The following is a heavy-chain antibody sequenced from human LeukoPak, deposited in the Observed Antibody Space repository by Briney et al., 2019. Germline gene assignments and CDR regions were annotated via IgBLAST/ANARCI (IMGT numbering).Heavy chain of an antibody. D-gene: IGHD2/OR15-2a*01. V-gene: IGHV3-23*01. CDR3: AKYVSAKGPPYALDV. CDR2: INVSGGST. CDR1: GFTFGSYA. Sequence: PGGSLRLSCAASGFTFGSYAMQWVRQAPGKGLEWVSGINVSGGSTWYADSVKGRFTISRDNSKNTLYLQMNSLRAEDTAVYYCAKYVSAKGPPYALDVWGQGTTVTVSS. J-gene: IGHJ6*02.